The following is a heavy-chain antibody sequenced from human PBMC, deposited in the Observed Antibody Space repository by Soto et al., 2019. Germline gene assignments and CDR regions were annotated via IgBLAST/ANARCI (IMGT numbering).Heavy chain of an antibody. CDR3: ARDPYYDSSGSLGPFDY. D-gene: IGHD3-22*01. J-gene: IGHJ4*02. Sequence: GGSLRLSCAASRFTFSNYGMHWVRQTPGKGLKWVAVISYDGSNKYYADSVKGRFTISRDNSKNTLYLQMNSLRAEDTAVYYCARDPYYDSSGSLGPFDYWGQGTLVTVSS. CDR1: RFTFSNYG. CDR2: ISYDGSNK. V-gene: IGHV3-30*03.